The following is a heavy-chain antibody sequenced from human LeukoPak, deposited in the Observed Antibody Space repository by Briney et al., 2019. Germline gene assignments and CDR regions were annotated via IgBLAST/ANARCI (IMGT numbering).Heavy chain of an antibody. CDR2: ISSSGSTI. D-gene: IGHD3-10*02. CDR1: GFTFSSYG. CDR3: AELGITMIGCV. J-gene: IGHJ6*04. Sequence: GGSLRLSCAASGFTFSSYGMNWVRQAPGKGLEWVSYISSSGSTIYYADSVKGRFIISRDNAKNSLYLQMNSLRAEDTAVYYCAELGITMIGCVWGKGTTVTISS. V-gene: IGHV3-48*03.